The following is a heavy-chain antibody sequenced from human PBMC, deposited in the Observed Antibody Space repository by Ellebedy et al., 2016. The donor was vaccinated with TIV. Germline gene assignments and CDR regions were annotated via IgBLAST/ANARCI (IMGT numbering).Heavy chain of an antibody. V-gene: IGHV1-3*01. J-gene: IGHJ6*02. Sequence: ATVKVSCXTFGYTFSSFAIHWVRQAPGQRLEWMGWVNGGNGDTRYSQKWKGRVAITRDTSTRTVHLEVNRLTSEDTAVYYCARSNIIVFTRGMDVWGQGTTVTVSS. CDR2: VNGGNGDT. CDR3: ARSNIIVFTRGMDV. D-gene: IGHD2-15*01. CDR1: GYTFSSFA.